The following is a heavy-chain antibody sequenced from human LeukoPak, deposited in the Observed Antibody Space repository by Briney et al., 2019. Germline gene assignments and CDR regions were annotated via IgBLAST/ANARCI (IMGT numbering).Heavy chain of an antibody. Sequence: GESLKISCKGSGYSFTSYWIGWVRQMPGKGLEWMGIIYPGDSDTRYGPSFQGQVTVSADKSISTAYLQWSSLKASDTAMYYCARTRVGADQAYYFDYWGQGTLVTVSS. CDR3: ARTRVGADQAYYFDY. J-gene: IGHJ4*02. CDR2: IYPGDSDT. D-gene: IGHD1-26*01. V-gene: IGHV5-51*01. CDR1: GYSFTSYW.